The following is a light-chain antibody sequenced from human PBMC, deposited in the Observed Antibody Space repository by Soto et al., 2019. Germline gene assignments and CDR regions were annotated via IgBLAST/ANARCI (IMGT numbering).Light chain of an antibody. CDR3: QLYNSYAQP. Sequence: DIQMTQSPSTLSASVGDRVTITCRASQSVNNWLAWYQQKPGKAPKLLIYKASNLESGVPSRFSGSGSGTEFTLTISSLQPDDFATYYCQLYNSYAQPFGQGTKVEIK. CDR1: QSVNNW. CDR2: KAS. V-gene: IGKV1-5*03. J-gene: IGKJ1*01.